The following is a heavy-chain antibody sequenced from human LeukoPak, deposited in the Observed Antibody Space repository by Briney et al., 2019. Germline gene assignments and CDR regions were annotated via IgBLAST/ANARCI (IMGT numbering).Heavy chain of an antibody. Sequence: SETLSLTXTVSGGSISXXXXXXXWIXXXXXXXXXXXXYIYYXGXTXYNPXXXXXVXISVDTSKNQFSLKLSFVTAXXTAVYYCARMNIVVVPAATFDYWGQGTLVTVSS. V-gene: IGHV4-30-4*01. CDR3: ARMNIVVVPAATFDY. CDR1: GGSISXXXXX. D-gene: IGHD2-2*01. CDR2: IYYXGXT. J-gene: IGHJ4*02.